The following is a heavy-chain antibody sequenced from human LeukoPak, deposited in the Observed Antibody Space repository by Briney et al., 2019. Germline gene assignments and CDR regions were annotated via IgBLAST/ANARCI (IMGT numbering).Heavy chain of an antibody. CDR1: GYTFTTYG. CDR3: ARDKLWGPDGN. D-gene: IGHD2-21*01. J-gene: IGHJ4*02. V-gene: IGHV1-18*01. Sequence: ASVKVSCKASGYTFTTYGIIWVRQAPGQGLEWMGWISTYNGNTNYAQKLQGRVTLTTDTSTSTAYMELRSLRSDDTAVYYCARDKLWGPDGNWGQGTLVTVSS. CDR2: ISTYNGNT.